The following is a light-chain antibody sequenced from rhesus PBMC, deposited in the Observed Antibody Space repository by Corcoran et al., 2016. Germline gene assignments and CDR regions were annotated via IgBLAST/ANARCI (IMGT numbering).Light chain of an antibody. J-gene: IGLJ6*01. CDR3: SSYTTTNTYV. CDR2: EVS. V-gene: IGLV2S7*01. CDR1: SSDVAAYNY. Sequence: QSAPTQPPSVSGSPGQSVTISCTGTSSDVAAYNYVSWYQQYPGKAPKLLISEVSKRPSGVSDRFSGSKSGNTASLTVSGLQAEDEADYYCSSYTTTNTYVFGSGSKLTVL.